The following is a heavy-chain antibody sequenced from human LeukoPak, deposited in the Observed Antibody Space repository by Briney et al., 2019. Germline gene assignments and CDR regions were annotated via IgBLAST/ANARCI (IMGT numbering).Heavy chain of an antibody. V-gene: IGHV4-34*01. J-gene: IGHJ4*02. CDR1: GGSFSGYY. Sequence: PSETLSLTCAVYGGSFSGYYWSWLRQPPGKGLEWLGEINHSGSTNYNPSLKSRVTISVDTSKNQFSLKLSSVTAADAAVYYCARGGGRYCSSTSCYVGYWGQGTLVTASS. CDR3: ARGGGRYCSSTSCYVGY. CDR2: INHSGST. D-gene: IGHD2-2*01.